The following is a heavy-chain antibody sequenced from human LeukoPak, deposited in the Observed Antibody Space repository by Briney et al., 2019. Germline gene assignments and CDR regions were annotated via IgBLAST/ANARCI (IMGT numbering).Heavy chain of an antibody. Sequence: GGSLRLSCAASGFTFSSYAMSWVRQAPGKGLEWVSAISGSGGSTYYADSVKGRFTISRDNSKNTLDLQMNSLRAEDTAVYYCAKRQQQRSFFDYWGQGTLVTVSS. D-gene: IGHD6-13*01. J-gene: IGHJ4*02. CDR3: AKRQQQRSFFDY. V-gene: IGHV3-23*01. CDR2: ISGSGGST. CDR1: GFTFSSYA.